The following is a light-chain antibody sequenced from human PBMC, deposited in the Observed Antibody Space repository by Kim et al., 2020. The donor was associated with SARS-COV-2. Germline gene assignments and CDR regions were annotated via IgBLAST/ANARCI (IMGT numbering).Light chain of an antibody. J-gene: IGLJ2*01. CDR2: DVS. CDR3: SSYTSSSTVV. V-gene: IGLV2-14*03. CDR1: SSDVGGYNY. Sequence: GQSITISCTGTSSDVGGYNYVSWYQQHPGKAPKLMIYDVSNRPSGVSNRFSGSKSGNTASLTISGLQGEDEADYYCSSYTSSSTVVFGGGTKVTVL.